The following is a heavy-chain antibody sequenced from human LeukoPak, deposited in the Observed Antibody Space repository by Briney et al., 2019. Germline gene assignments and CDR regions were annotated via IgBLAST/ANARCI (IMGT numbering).Heavy chain of an antibody. V-gene: IGHV3-30*18. CDR1: GFTFSSYG. Sequence: GGSLRLSCAASGFTFSSYGMHWVRQAPGKGLEWVAVISYDGSNKYYADSVKGRFTISRDNSKNTLYLQMNSLRAEDTAVYYCAKYTPRRPGDYLFDYWGQGTLVTVSS. D-gene: IGHD3-9*01. J-gene: IGHJ4*02. CDR2: ISYDGSNK. CDR3: AKYTPRRPGDYLFDY.